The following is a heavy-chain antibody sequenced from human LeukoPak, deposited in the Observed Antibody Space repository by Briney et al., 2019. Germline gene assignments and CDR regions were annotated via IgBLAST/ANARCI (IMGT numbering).Heavy chain of an antibody. Sequence: PGRSLRLSCAASGFTFSRYGMHWVRQAPGKGLEWVAVIWYDGSNKYYADSVKGRFTISRDNSKNTLYLQMNSLRAEDTAVYYCAKAGRDFWSGYPYYFDYWGQGTLVTVSS. CDR2: IWYDGSNK. J-gene: IGHJ4*02. V-gene: IGHV3-33*06. D-gene: IGHD3-3*01. CDR1: GFTFSRYG. CDR3: AKAGRDFWSGYPYYFDY.